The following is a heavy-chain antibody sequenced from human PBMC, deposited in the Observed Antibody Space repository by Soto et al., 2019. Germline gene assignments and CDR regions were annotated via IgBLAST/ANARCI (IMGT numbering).Heavy chain of an antibody. Sequence: PGGSLRLSCAASGFTFSDYYMSWIRQAPGQGLEWVSYISSSGSTIYYADSVKGRFTISRDNAKNSLYLQMNSLRAEDTAVYYCARDRYSSSWYQNWFDPWGQGTLVTVSS. CDR2: ISSSGSTI. CDR1: GFTFSDYY. CDR3: ARDRYSSSWYQNWFDP. V-gene: IGHV3-11*01. J-gene: IGHJ5*02. D-gene: IGHD6-13*01.